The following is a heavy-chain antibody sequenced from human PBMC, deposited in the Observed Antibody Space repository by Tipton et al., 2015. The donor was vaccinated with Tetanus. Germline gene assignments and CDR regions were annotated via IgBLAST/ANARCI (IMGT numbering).Heavy chain of an antibody. V-gene: IGHV4-31*02. Sequence: LRLSCTVSGGSISSGGYYWSWIRQHPGKGLEWIGDIYYSGCTYYNPSLKSRVTISVDTSKNQFSLKLNSGTAADTAVYYCARDQARGARGWNYFDYWGQGTLVTVSS. CDR2: IYYSGCT. CDR3: ARDQARGARGWNYFDY. J-gene: IGHJ4*02. D-gene: IGHD1-26*01. CDR1: GGSISSGGYY.